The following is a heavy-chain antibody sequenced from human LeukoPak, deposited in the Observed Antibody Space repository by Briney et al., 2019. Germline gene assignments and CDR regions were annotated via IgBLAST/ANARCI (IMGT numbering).Heavy chain of an antibody. CDR2: IIPILGIA. D-gene: IGHD3-3*01. V-gene: IGHV1-69*04. Sequence: GASVKVSCKASGGTFSSYAISWVRQAPGQGLEWMGRIIPILGIANYAQKFQGRVTITADKSTSTAYMELSSLRSDDTAVYYCAILLEDYAFSTGSAKDYWGQGTLVTVSS. CDR1: GGTFSSYA. J-gene: IGHJ4*02. CDR3: AILLEDYAFSTGSAKDY.